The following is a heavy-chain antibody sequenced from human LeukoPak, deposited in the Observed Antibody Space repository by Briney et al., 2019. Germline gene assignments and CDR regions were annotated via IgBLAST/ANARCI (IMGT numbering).Heavy chain of an antibody. J-gene: IGHJ6*02. D-gene: IGHD3-10*01. CDR2: IYYSGST. Sequence: PSETLSLTCTVSGGSISSYYWSWIRQPPGKGLEWIGYIYYSGSTNYNPSLKSRVTISVDTSKNQFSLKLSSVTAADTAVYYCARAGHYHYGSGRLYYYYGMDVWGQGTTVTVSS. CDR3: ARAGHYHYGSGRLYYYYGMDV. CDR1: GGSISSYY. V-gene: IGHV4-59*01.